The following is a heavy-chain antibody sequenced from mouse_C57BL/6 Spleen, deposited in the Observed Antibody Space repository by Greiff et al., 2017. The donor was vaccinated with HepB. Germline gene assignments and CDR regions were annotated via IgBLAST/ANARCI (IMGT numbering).Heavy chain of an antibody. CDR2: IHPNSGST. CDR1: GYTFTSYW. V-gene: IGHV1-64*01. J-gene: IGHJ2*01. CDR3: ARGGLLQGYFDY. D-gene: IGHD2-3*01. Sequence: VQLQQPGAELVKPGASVKLSCKASGYTFTSYWMHWVKQRPGQGLEWIGMIHPNSGSTNYNEKFKSKATLTVDKSSSTAYMQLSSLTSEDSAVYYCARGGLLQGYFDYWGQGTTLTVSS.